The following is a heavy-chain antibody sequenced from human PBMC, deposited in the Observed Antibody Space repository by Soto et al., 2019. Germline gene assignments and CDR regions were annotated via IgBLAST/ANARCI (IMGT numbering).Heavy chain of an antibody. J-gene: IGHJ6*02. Sequence: EVKLLQSGGGAGQPGGSLRLPCAAAGFTFRNYAMNWVRQAPGKGLELVSSISSNGGSAYYADSVKGRFTISRDNSKNTLYLQMNSLRADDTVVYYCARGYCSAVGCYVHYYYGFDVWGQGTTVTVSS. CDR3: ARGYCSAVGCYVHYYYGFDV. D-gene: IGHD2-15*01. V-gene: IGHV3-23*01. CDR2: ISSNGGSA. CDR1: GFTFRNYA.